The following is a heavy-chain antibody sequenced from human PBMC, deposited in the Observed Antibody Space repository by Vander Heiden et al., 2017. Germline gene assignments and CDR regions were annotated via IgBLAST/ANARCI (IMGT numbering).Heavy chain of an antibody. CDR3: ARNRVGYSYALGAFDI. V-gene: IGHV4-4*07. D-gene: IGHD3-16*01. Sequence: QVQLQRSGPGLVMPSETLSLTCTVSGGSISRFYCNWIRQPAGKGLEWIGRIDTSGSTNYNPSLKSRVTMSVDTSKKQFSLKLSSVTAAGTAVYYCARNRVGYSYALGAFDIWGQGTMGNVSS. J-gene: IGHJ3*02. CDR2: IDTSGST. CDR1: GGSISRFY.